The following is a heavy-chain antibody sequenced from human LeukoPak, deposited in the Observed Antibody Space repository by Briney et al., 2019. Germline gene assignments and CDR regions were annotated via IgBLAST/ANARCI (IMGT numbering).Heavy chain of an antibody. CDR1: GGSFSGYY. D-gene: IGHD5-18*01. CDR2: INHSGST. CDR3: ARGAPKEIQLWLRLRGVAFDI. J-gene: IGHJ3*02. Sequence: PSETLSLTCAVYGGSFSGYYWSWIGQPPGKGLEWIGEINHSGSTNYNPSLKSRVTISVDTFKNQFSLKLNSVTAADTAVYYCARGAPKEIQLWLRLRGVAFDIWGRGTMVTVSS. V-gene: IGHV4-34*01.